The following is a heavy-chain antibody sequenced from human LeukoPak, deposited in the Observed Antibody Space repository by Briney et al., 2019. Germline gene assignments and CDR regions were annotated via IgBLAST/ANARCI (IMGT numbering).Heavy chain of an antibody. CDR3: AKPLGSGNLQIVYFDY. CDR2: IGGSGDNT. V-gene: IGHV3-23*01. J-gene: IGHJ4*02. Sequence: GGSLRLSCAASGFTFNNHAMTWVRQAPGRGPEWVSAIGGSGDNTYYADSVKGRFTISRDNSRNTLYLQINDLRAEDTAIYYCAKPLGSGNLQIVYFDYWGQGTLVNVPS. CDR1: GFTFNNHA. D-gene: IGHD3-10*01.